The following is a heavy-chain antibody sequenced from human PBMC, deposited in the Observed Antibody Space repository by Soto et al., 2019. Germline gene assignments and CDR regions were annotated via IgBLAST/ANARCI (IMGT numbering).Heavy chain of an antibody. V-gene: IGHV3-11*01. D-gene: IGHD1-26*01. J-gene: IGHJ6*03. CDR2: VSTSGSST. CDR3: ANLAKNYYHYMDV. Sequence: GGSLRLSCAASGFSFSDYYMSWIRQAPGKGLEWVSLVSTSGSSTDYADSVKGRFTISRDNAKNSLSLQMNSLRAEGTAVYYWANLAKNYYHYMDVWGKGTTVNVSS. CDR1: GFSFSDYY.